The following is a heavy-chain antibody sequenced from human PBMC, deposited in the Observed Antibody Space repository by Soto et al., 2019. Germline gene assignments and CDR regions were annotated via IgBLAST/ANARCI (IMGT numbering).Heavy chain of an antibody. V-gene: IGHV5-51*01. Sequence: PGESLKISCKGSGYSYTSYWIGWVRQMHGKGLEWMGIIYPGESDTRYSPYFQGQATISADKSISTAYLQWSSLKASDTAMYYYASKSGSYLVGYSGLGIWGQGTSVTAS. CDR1: GYSYTSYW. CDR2: IYPGESDT. J-gene: IGHJ6*02. CDR3: ASKSGSYLVGYSGLGI. D-gene: IGHD1-26*01.